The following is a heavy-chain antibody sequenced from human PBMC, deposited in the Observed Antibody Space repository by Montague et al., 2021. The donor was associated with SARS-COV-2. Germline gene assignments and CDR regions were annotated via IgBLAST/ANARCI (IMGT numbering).Heavy chain of an antibody. CDR3: ARQAPVDTGPLRTCGWFDV. V-gene: IGHV4-39*01. J-gene: IGHJ5*02. D-gene: IGHD5-18*01. CDR1: GGSFSGDNYF. Sequence: SETLSLTCTVSGGSFSGDNYFWGWIRQPPGKGLEWIGSIYDSGGTFYNPSLKSRVTISVDTSRNQFSLKLISVAAADTAVYYCARQAPVDTGPLRTCGWFDVWGQGATVTVSS. CDR2: IYDSGGT.